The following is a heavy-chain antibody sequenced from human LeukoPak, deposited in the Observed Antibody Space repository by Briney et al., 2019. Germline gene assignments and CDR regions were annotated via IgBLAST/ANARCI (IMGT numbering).Heavy chain of an antibody. J-gene: IGHJ4*02. CDR3: ARDSSDVRDDYGDF. Sequence: GGSLRLSCAASGFTFSIYGMHWVRQAPGKGLEWVAVIWNDGSNKYYADSVKGRFTISRDNAKNSLYLQMNSLRDEDTAVYYCARDSSDVRDDYGDFWGQGTLVTVSS. CDR2: IWNDGSNK. V-gene: IGHV3-33*01. D-gene: IGHD3-10*01. CDR1: GFTFSIYG.